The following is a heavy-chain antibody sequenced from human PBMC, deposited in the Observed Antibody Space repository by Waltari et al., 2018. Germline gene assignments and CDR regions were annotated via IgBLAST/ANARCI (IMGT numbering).Heavy chain of an antibody. V-gene: IGHV1-69*01. Sequence: QVQLVQFGDAVKKPWSSVKVSCKSSGGTFSSYAISRLRQAPGQGLEWLGGIIPIFGTANYAQKFQGRVTSTADESTSTDYMELSSLRSEDTAVYYCASGIAAAGINWFDPWGQGTLVTVSS. CDR2: IIPIFGTA. CDR3: ASGIAAAGINWFDP. D-gene: IGHD6-13*01. CDR1: GGTFSSYA. J-gene: IGHJ5*02.